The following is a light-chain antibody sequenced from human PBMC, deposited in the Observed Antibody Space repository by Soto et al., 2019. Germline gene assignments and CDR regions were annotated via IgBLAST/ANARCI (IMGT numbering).Light chain of an antibody. CDR1: QSLSSN. V-gene: IGKV3-15*01. CDR2: ATS. CDR3: QQYGASPFT. Sequence: IVLTQSPATLYVSPGETATLSCRASQSLSSNVAWYQQRPRQAPRLLIYATSSRASDVPARFSGTGSGTEFTLTISRLEPEDFAVYYCQQYGASPFTFGGGTKVDIK. J-gene: IGKJ4*01.